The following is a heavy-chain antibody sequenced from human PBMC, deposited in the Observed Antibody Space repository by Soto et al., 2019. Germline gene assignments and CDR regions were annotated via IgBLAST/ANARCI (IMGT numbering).Heavy chain of an antibody. CDR2: IYTSGST. CDR3: VRDRGWVFWSVYCLNWFAP. D-gene: IGHD3-3*01. Sequence: SETLSLTCTVSGGSISSYYWSWIRQPAGKGLEWIGRIYTSGSTNYNPSLKSRVTMSVDTSKNQFSLKLSSVTAADTAVYYCVRDRGWVFWSVYCLNWFAPWALGTLVTVPS. V-gene: IGHV4-4*07. J-gene: IGHJ5*02. CDR1: GGSISSYY.